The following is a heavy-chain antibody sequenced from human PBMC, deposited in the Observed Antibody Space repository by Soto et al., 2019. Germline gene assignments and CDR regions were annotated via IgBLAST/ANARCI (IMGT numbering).Heavy chain of an antibody. CDR3: AKGGSYLNYFDY. CDR2: IWSDGLNK. D-gene: IGHD1-26*01. J-gene: IGHJ4*02. Sequence: QVQLVESGGGVVQPGRSLRLSCAASGFTFSSYGIHWVRQAPRKGLEWVAVIWSDGLNKYYADSVKGRFTISRDNAKNTLYLQMNSLRPEDTAVYYCAKGGSYLNYFDYWGQGTLVTVSS. CDR1: GFTFSSYG. V-gene: IGHV3-33*06.